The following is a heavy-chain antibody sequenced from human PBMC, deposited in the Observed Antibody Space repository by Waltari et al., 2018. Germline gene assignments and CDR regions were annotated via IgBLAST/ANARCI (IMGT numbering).Heavy chain of an antibody. V-gene: IGHV4-59*11. D-gene: IGHD3-10*01. CDR3: ARGRNYYGSGSYPAPDFDY. Sequence: QVQLQESGPGLVKPSETLSLTCTVSGGSISSHYWSWIRQPPGKGLEWIGYIYYSGSTNYNPSLKSRVTISVDTSKNQFSLKLSSVTAADTAVYYCARGRNYYGSGSYPAPDFDYWGQGTLVTVSS. J-gene: IGHJ4*02. CDR2: IYYSGST. CDR1: GGSISSHY.